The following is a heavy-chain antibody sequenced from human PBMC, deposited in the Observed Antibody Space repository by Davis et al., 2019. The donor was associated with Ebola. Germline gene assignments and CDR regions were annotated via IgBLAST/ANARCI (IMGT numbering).Heavy chain of an antibody. CDR3: TTPGGQDSGYDVFDI. CDR2: INPNDGRT. CDR1: GYTFTNYY. D-gene: IGHD5-12*01. Sequence: AAPVKVSCKASGYTFTNYYMHWVRQAPGQGLEWMGMINPNDGRTIYAQKFQGRVTVTRDTSTTTVYMDLSSLRSEDTALYYCTTPGGQDSGYDVFDIWGQRTMVTVSS. J-gene: IGHJ3*02. V-gene: IGHV1-46*03.